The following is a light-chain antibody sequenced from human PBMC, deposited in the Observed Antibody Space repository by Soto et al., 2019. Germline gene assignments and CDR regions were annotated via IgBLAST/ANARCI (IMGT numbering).Light chain of an antibody. CDR2: GGS. CDR1: QSVSSD. Sequence: EIVLTQSPATLSVSPGQRATLSCRASQSVSSDLSWYQQKSGQAPRLLIYGGSTRATGIPTRISGSGSGAEYTLTISTLQSEDFAVYYWQHYQDWPLTFGGGTKVDIK. J-gene: IGKJ4*01. V-gene: IGKV3-15*01. CDR3: QHYQDWPLT.